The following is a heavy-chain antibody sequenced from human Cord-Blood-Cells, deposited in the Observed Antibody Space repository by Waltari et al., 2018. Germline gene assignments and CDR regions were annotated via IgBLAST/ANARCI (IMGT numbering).Heavy chain of an antibody. CDR1: GYTLTELS. D-gene: IGHD6-6*01. J-gene: IGHJ5*02. CDR3: ATGFWDAYSSSYNWFDP. Sequence: QVQLVQSGAEVKKPGASVKVSCKVSGYTLTELSMHWVRQAPGKGLEWMGGFDPEDGETIDAQKFQGRVTMTEDTSTDTAYMELSSLRSEDTAVYYCATGFWDAYSSSYNWFDPWGQGTLVTVSS. CDR2: FDPEDGET. V-gene: IGHV1-24*01.